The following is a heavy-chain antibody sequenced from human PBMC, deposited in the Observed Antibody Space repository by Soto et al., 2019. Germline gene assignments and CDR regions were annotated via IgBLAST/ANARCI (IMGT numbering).Heavy chain of an antibody. D-gene: IGHD3-9*01. CDR1: GFTFSSYA. Sequence: GGSLRLSCAASGFTFSSYAMSWVRHAPGKGLEWVSVISDSGGSTYYADSVKGRFTISRDNSKNTLYLQMNSLRAGETAVYYCAKCYDILTGPGDYWGQGTLVTVSS. CDR2: ISDSGGST. J-gene: IGHJ4*02. CDR3: AKCYDILTGPGDY. V-gene: IGHV3-23*01.